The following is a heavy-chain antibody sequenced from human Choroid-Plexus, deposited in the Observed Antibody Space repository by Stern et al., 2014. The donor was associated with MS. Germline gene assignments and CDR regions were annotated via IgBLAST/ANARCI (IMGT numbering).Heavy chain of an antibody. D-gene: IGHD2-8*01. J-gene: IGHJ5*02. CDR1: GFTFGSCA. CDR2: VSYDGSNK. CDR3: AKDRQYLTYFFDH. V-gene: IGHV3-30*18. Sequence: VQLLESGGGVVQPGRPLRLSCAASGFTFGSCAMHWVRQAPGTGLEWVAGVSYDGSNKYYADSVKGRFTVSRDNSQNPLYMQMSSLRAEDTAVYYCAKDRQYLTYFFDHWGQGSLVTVSS.